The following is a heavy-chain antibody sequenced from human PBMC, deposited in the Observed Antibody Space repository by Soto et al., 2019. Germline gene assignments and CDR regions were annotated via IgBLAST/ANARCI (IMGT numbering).Heavy chain of an antibody. CDR3: AHRLSGYNWNGGYFDS. J-gene: IGHJ4*02. CDR2: IYWDDDK. D-gene: IGHD1-1*01. Sequence: QITLKESAPTRVKPTQTLTLTCTFSGFSLTSRPMGVGWIRQPPGKALEWLAFIYWDDDKRYSPSLRSRLTLTQDTSGNQVVLTKTNTDPVDTATYYCAHRLSGYNWNGGYFDSWGQGALVTVSS. V-gene: IGHV2-5*02. CDR1: GFSLTSRPMG.